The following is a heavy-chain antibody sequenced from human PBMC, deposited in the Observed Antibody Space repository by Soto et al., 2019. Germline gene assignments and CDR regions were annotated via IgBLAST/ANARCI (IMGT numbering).Heavy chain of an antibody. V-gene: IGHV1-69*01. CDR1: GGTFSDYA. J-gene: IGHJ6*02. Sequence: QVQLVQSGAEVRKSGSSVKVSCKAAGGTFSDYALSWVRQAPGQGLEWMGGIIPMFATTNYAQKFQGRVTITADDSATTAHMELSSLKSADTAVYYCARGRGIGFSSTWNIYWYYNMDVWGQGTTVTVSS. D-gene: IGHD6-13*01. CDR2: IIPMFATT. CDR3: ARGRGIGFSSTWNIYWYYNMDV.